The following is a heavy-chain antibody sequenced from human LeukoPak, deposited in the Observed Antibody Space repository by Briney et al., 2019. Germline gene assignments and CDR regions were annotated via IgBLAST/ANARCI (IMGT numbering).Heavy chain of an antibody. CDR2: INPSGGT. J-gene: IGHJ6*03. V-gene: IGHV4-34*01. D-gene: IGHD5-18*01. Sequence: PSETLSLTCAVYGGSFSDYSWSWIRQPPGKGLEWIGEINPSGGTNHNPSLRSRVSMSVDTSKNQISLRVSSVTAADTAVYYCARVGYRYSINDWSRTGLGAYPTKYYYYMDVRGKGTTVTVSS. CDR3: ARVGYRYSINDWSRTGLGAYPTKYYYYMDV. CDR1: GGSFSDYS.